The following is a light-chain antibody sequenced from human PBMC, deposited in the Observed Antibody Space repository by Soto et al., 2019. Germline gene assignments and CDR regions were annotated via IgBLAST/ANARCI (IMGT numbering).Light chain of an antibody. CDR3: SSFRSSSTLPYV. Sequence: QSVLTQPASVSGSPGQSITISCTGTSSDVGGYDYVSWYQQYPGKAPKLIIYEVTNRPSGVSNRFSGSKSGNTASLTISGLRAEDEADYYCSSFRSSSTLPYVFGTGTNVTVL. V-gene: IGLV2-14*01. CDR1: SSDVGGYDY. J-gene: IGLJ1*01. CDR2: EVT.